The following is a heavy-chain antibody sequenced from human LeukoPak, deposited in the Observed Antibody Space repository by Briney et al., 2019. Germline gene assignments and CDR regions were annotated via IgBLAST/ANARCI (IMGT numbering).Heavy chain of an antibody. J-gene: IGHJ6*03. V-gene: IGHV4-59*01. Sequence: SETLSLTCTVSGGSISSYYWSWIRQPPGKGLEWIGYIYYSGSTNYNPSLKSRVTISVDTSKNQLSLKLSSVTAADTAVYYCARDREGMITFGGVSYYYMDVWGKGTKITVSS. D-gene: IGHD3-16*01. CDR3: ARDREGMITFGGVSYYYMDV. CDR1: GGSISSYY. CDR2: IYYSGST.